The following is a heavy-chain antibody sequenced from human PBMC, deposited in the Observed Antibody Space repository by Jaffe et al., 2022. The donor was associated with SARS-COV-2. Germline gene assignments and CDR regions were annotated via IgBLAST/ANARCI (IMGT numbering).Heavy chain of an antibody. J-gene: IGHJ6*02. D-gene: IGHD2-15*01. CDR2: IYYSGST. V-gene: IGHV4-31*03. CDR3: ARDPIEGSGGSSYGMDV. CDR1: GGSISSGGYY. Sequence: QVQLQESGPGLVKPSQTLSLTCTVSGGSISSGGYYWSWIRQHPGKGLEWIGYIYYSGSTYYNPSLKSRVTISVDTSKNQFSLKLSSVTAADTAVYYCARDPIEGSGGSSYGMDVWGQGTTVTVSS.